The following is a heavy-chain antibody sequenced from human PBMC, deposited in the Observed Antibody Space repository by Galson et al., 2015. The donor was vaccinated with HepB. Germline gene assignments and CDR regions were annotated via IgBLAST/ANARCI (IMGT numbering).Heavy chain of an antibody. Sequence: SLRLSCAASGFTFSSYGMHWVRQAPGKGLEWVAVISYDGSNKYYADSVKGRFTISRDNSKNTLYLQMNSLRAEDTAVYYCAKDYKWGWVVPAATLGYWGQGTLVTVSS. V-gene: IGHV3-30*18. J-gene: IGHJ4*02. D-gene: IGHD2-2*01. CDR2: ISYDGSNK. CDR3: AKDYKWGWVVPAATLGY. CDR1: GFTFSSYG.